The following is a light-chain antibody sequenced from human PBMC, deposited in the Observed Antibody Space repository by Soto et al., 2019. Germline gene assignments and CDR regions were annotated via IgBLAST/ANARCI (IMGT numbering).Light chain of an antibody. Sequence: EVVLTQSPGTLSLSRGERATLSCRASERIYSAYLGWYQQKPGQAPRLLIYGTSSRATGIPDRFSGSGSGTDFTLTSSRLEPEDFAVYYCQRYASSTITFGQGTRLEIK. CDR2: GTS. J-gene: IGKJ5*01. CDR1: ERIYSAY. CDR3: QRYASSTIT. V-gene: IGKV3-20*01.